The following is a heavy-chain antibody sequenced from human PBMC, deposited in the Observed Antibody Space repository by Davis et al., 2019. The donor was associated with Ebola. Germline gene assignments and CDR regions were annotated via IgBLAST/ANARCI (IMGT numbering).Heavy chain of an antibody. CDR2: INSDGSST. D-gene: IGHD3-3*01. V-gene: IGHV3-74*01. CDR3: ARDYYDFWSGYIDAFDI. CDR1: GFTFSSYW. Sequence: HTGGSLRLSCAASGFTFSSYWMHWVRQAPGTGLVWVSRINSDGSSTSYADSVKGRFTISRDNAKNTLYLQMNSLRAEDTAVYYCARDYYDFWSGYIDAFDIWGQGTMVTVSS. J-gene: IGHJ3*02.